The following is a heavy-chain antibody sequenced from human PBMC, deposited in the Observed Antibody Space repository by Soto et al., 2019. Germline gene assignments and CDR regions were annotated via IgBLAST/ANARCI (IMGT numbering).Heavy chain of an antibody. J-gene: IGHJ4*02. Sequence: EVQLLESGGGLVQPGGSLRISCAASGFTFSSYAMSWVRQAPGKGLEGVSAISGSGGSTYYADSLKGRFTISRDNSKNTLYLQLTSLRAEDTAVYYCPKDLAGWYRAYFYYWGQGTLVTVSS. CDR1: GFTFSSYA. V-gene: IGHV3-23*01. CDR2: ISGSGGST. D-gene: IGHD6-19*01. CDR3: PKDLAGWYRAYFYY.